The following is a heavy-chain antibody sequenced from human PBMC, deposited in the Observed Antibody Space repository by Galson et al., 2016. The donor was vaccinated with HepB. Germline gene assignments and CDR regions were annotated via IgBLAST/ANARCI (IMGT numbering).Heavy chain of an antibody. D-gene: IGHD3-22*01. CDR2: IASNSRYI. CDR1: GFTFSSYS. CDR3: ARERNYYDSSGYYYDYVDY. J-gene: IGHJ4*02. Sequence: SLRLSCAVSGFTFSSYSMNWVRQAPGKGLEWVSSIASNSRYINYADSVKGRFTMSRDNAKNSLYLQMNSLRAEDTAVYYCARERNYYDSSGYYYDYVDYWGQGTLVTVSS. V-gene: IGHV3-21*01.